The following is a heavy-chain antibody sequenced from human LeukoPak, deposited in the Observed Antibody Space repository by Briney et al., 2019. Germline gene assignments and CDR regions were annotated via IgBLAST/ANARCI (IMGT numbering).Heavy chain of an antibody. D-gene: IGHD3-10*01. CDR1: GGSISSSSYY. Sequence: RASETLSLTCTVSGGSISSSSYYWGWIRRPPGKGLEWIGSIYHSGSINYNPSLKSRVTISVDKAKNQFSLNLNSVTAADTAVYYCARGGDRSFDYWGQGTLVTVSS. J-gene: IGHJ4*02. CDR3: ARGGDRSFDY. V-gene: IGHV4-39*07. CDR2: IYHSGSI.